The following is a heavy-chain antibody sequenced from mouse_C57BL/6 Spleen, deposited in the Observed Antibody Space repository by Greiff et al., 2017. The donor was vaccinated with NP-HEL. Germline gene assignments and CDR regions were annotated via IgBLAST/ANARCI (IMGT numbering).Heavy chain of an antibody. CDR3: ARLTGTRWYFDV. D-gene: IGHD4-1*01. CDR1: GFTFSSYA. J-gene: IGHJ1*03. Sequence: EVKVVESGGGLVKPGGSLKLSCAASGFTFSSYAMSWVRQTPEKRLEWVATISAGGSYTYYPDNVKGRFTISRDNAKNNLYLQMSHLKSEDTAMYYCARLTGTRWYFDVWGTGTTVTVSS. CDR2: ISAGGSYT. V-gene: IGHV5-4*03.